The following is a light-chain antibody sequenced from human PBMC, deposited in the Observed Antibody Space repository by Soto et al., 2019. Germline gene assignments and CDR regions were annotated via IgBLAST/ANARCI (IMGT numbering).Light chain of an antibody. J-gene: IGKJ4*01. CDR2: NAL. Sequence: EIVLTQSPATLSLSPGDSATLSCKASQSVGKNYLGWFQQKPGQAPRLLIYNALNRATGITDRFSGSGSGTDFTLTIRRLEPEDFVVYYCHQYAYAPLTFGGGTKVEIK. CDR3: HQYAYAPLT. V-gene: IGKV3-20*01. CDR1: QSVGKNY.